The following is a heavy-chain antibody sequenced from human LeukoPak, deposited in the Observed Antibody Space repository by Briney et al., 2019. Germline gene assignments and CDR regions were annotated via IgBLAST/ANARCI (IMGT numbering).Heavy chain of an antibody. V-gene: IGHV3-21*01. D-gene: IGHD1-1*01. CDR2: ISSSSADSSTDI. Sequence: KPGGSLRLSCAASGFTFSRYTMNWVRQAPGKGLEWVSSISSSSADSSTDIYYSDSVKGRFTISRDDAKNSLYLQMNSLRAEDTAVYYCARDPLGLEPDAFDIWGQGTMVTVSS. J-gene: IGHJ3*02. CDR1: GFTFSRYT. CDR3: ARDPLGLEPDAFDI.